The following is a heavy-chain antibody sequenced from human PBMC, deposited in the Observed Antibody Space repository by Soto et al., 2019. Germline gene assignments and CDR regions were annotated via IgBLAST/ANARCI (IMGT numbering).Heavy chain of an antibody. CDR3: ARDYSGYDYWFDP. D-gene: IGHD5-12*01. J-gene: IGHJ5*02. CDR1: GGSISSYD. V-gene: IGHV4-59*01. CDR2: IYYSGST. Sequence: SETLSLTCTVSGGSISSYDWSWIRQPPGKGLEWIGYIYYSGSTNYNPSLKSRVTISVDTSKNQFSLKLSSVTAADTAVYYCARDYSGYDYWFDPWGQGTLVTVSS.